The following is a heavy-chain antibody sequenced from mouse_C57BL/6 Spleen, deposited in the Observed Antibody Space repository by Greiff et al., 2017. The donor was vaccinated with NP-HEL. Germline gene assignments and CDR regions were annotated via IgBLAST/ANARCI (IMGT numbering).Heavy chain of an antibody. CDR3: VREGNY. CDR2: INPNNGGT. Sequence: VQLQQSGPELVKPGASVKISCKASGYTFTDYYMNWVKQSHGKSLEWIGDINPNNGGTSYNQKFKGKATLTVDKSSSTAYMELRSLTSEDSAVYYCVREGNYWGQGTTLTVSS. CDR1: GYTFTDYY. V-gene: IGHV1-26*01. J-gene: IGHJ2*01.